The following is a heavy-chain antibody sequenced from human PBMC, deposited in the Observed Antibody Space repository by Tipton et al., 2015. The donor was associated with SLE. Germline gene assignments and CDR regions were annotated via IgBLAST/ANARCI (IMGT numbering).Heavy chain of an antibody. Sequence: TLSLTCTVSGGSISSGGYYWSWLRQHPGKGLEWIGYIYYSGSTYYNPSLQSRVTISVDTSKNQFSLKLSSVTAADTAVYYCARDRGPYYYDSSGYYNAFDIWGQGTMVTVSS. CDR2: IYYSGST. CDR3: ARDRGPYYYDSSGYYNAFDI. CDR1: GGSISSGGYY. V-gene: IGHV4-31*03. J-gene: IGHJ3*02. D-gene: IGHD3-22*01.